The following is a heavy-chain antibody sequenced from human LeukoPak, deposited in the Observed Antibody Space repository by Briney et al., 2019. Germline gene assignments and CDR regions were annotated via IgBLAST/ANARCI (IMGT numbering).Heavy chain of an antibody. CDR2: INTDGSST. CDR3: ARILSKDYFDY. D-gene: IGHD2-15*01. V-gene: IGHV3-74*01. J-gene: IGHJ4*02. Sequence: GGSLRLSCAASGFTFSSYWMHWVRQAPGKGLVWVSRINTDGSSTRYADSVKGRFTISRDNAKNTLYLQMNSLRAEDTAVYYCARILSKDYFDYWGQGTLVTVSS. CDR1: GFTFSSYW.